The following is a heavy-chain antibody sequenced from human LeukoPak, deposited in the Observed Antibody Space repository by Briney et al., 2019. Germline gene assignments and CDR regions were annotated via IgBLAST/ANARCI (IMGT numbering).Heavy chain of an antibody. V-gene: IGHV3-48*01. Sequence: PGGSLRLSCEGSGFNFSDHSMNWVRQAPGKGLEWVSFISSSGGTIYYADSVKGRFNISRDNVNNLLHLQMTSLTADDTALYYCARDSRGYRRFDYWGQGAQVTVSS. J-gene: IGHJ4*02. CDR3: ARDSRGYRRFDY. D-gene: IGHD3-22*01. CDR1: GFNFSDHS. CDR2: ISSSGGTI.